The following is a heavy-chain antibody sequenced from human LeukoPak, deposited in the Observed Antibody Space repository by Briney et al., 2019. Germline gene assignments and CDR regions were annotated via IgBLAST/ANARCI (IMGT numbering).Heavy chain of an antibody. D-gene: IGHD3-16*01. J-gene: IGHJ4*02. CDR1: GFIFNIYV. CDR2: ISYDGSNK. V-gene: IGHV3-30-3*01. Sequence: GGSLRLSCAGSGFIFNIYVLHWVRQAPGKGLEWVASISYDGSNKYYADSVKGRFTISKDNSKNTMYLQMNSLRAEDTAVYYCARDRRGDSYFDYWGQGTLVSVSS. CDR3: ARDRRGDSYFDY.